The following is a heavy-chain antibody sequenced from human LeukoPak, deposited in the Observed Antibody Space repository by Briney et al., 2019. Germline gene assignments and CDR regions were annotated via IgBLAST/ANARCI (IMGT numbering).Heavy chain of an antibody. CDR2: INWNGGST. CDR1: GFTFDDYG. CDR3: AEDRGDGGYCSTTSCYDAFDI. J-gene: IGHJ3*02. Sequence: GGSLRLSCAASGFTFDDYGMSWVRKAPGKGLEWVSGINWNGGSTGYADSVKGRFTISRANSKSTLYLQMNSLRAEDTAVYYCAEDRGDGGYCSTTSCYDAFDIWGQGTMVTVSS. V-gene: IGHV3-20*04. D-gene: IGHD2-2*01.